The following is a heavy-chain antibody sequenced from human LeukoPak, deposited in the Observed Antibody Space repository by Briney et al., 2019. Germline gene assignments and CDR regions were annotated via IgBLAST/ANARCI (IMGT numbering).Heavy chain of an antibody. CDR2: ISSSSSYI. D-gene: IGHD2-8*02. J-gene: IGHJ3*02. V-gene: IGHV3-21*01. Sequence: GGSLRLSCAASGFTFSSYSMNWVRQAPGKGLEWVSSISSSSSYIYYADSVKGRFTISRDNAKDSLYLQMNSLRAEDTAVYYCARDESPWYAFDIWGQGTMVTVSS. CDR1: GFTFSSYS. CDR3: ARDESPWYAFDI.